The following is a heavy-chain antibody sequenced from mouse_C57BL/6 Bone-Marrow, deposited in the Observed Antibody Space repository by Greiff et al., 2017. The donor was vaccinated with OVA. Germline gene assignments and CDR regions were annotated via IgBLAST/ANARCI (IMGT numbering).Heavy chain of an antibody. V-gene: IGHV5-17*01. CDR2: ISSGSSTI. Sequence: EVKLMESGGGLVNPGGSLKLSCAASGFTFSDYGMHWVRQAPEKGLEWVAYISSGSSTIYYADTVKGRFTISRDNAKNTLFLQMTSLRSEDTAMYYCARQTVATDYWGQGTTLTVSS. J-gene: IGHJ2*01. CDR3: ARQTVATDY. D-gene: IGHD1-1*01. CDR1: GFTFSDYG.